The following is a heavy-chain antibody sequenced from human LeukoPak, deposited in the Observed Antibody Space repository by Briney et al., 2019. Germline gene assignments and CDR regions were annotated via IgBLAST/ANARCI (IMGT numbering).Heavy chain of an antibody. CDR1: GYTFTSYA. Sequence: ASVKVSCKASGYTFTSYAMDWVRQAPGQGLEWMGWINTNTGNPTYAQGFTGRFVFSLDTSVSTAYLQISSLKAEDTAVYYCARDRYNWNYPPFDYWGQGTLVTVSS. V-gene: IGHV7-4-1*02. D-gene: IGHD1-7*01. CDR3: ARDRYNWNYPPFDY. CDR2: INTNTGNP. J-gene: IGHJ4*02.